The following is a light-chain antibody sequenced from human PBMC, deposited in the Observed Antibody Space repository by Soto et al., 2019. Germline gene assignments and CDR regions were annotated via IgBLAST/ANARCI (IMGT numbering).Light chain of an antibody. Sequence: EIVLTQSPATLSLSPGERATLSCRASQSVSSYLAWYQQKPGQAPRLLIYDASNRATCIPARFSGSGSGTDFTLTISRLAPVDLAVYYCQQRSNWPMGFTFGPGTKLDIK. CDR2: DAS. CDR3: QQRSNWPMGFT. V-gene: IGKV3-11*01. CDR1: QSVSSY. J-gene: IGKJ3*01.